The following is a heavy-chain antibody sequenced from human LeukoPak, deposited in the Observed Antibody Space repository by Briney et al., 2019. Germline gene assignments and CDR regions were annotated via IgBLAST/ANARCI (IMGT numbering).Heavy chain of an antibody. J-gene: IGHJ4*02. CDR3: AKVGDWDGDYAYYFDY. CDR2: ISGSGGST. Sequence: GGSLRLPCAASGFTFSSYAMSWVRQAPGKGLEWVSAISGSGGSTYYADSVKGRFTISRDNSKNTLYLQMNSLRAEDTAVYYCAKVGDWDGDYAYYFDYWGQGTLVTVSS. CDR1: GFTFSSYA. V-gene: IGHV3-23*01. D-gene: IGHD4-17*01.